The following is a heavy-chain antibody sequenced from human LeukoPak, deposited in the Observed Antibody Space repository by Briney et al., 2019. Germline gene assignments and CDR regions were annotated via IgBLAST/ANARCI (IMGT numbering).Heavy chain of an antibody. CDR2: VDPSDSYT. D-gene: IGHD6-13*01. J-gene: IGHJ4*02. Sequence: GESLKISCKGSGYSFTTYWISWVRQMPGKGLEWMGRVDPSDSYTNYSPSFQGHVTISADKSFSTAYLQWTSLKASDTAMYYCARHAKAYGSSCDYWGQGTLVTVSS. CDR1: GYSFTTYW. V-gene: IGHV5-10-1*01. CDR3: ARHAKAYGSSCDY.